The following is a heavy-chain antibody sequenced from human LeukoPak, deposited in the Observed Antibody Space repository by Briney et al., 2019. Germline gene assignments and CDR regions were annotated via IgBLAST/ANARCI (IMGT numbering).Heavy chain of an antibody. D-gene: IGHD3-10*01. J-gene: IGHJ4*02. CDR1: GYTFTSYW. V-gene: IGHV5-51*01. Sequence: GESLQISCQASGYTFTSYWIAWVRQMPGKGLEWMGMIYPGDSDTRYSPSFQGQVTISADKSISSAYLQGSSLKASDTATYYCARLDCGDSGSEYFDYWGQGALVTVAS. CDR2: IYPGDSDT. CDR3: ARLDCGDSGSEYFDY.